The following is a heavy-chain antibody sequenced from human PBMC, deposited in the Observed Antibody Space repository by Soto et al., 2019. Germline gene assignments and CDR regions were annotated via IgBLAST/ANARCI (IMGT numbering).Heavy chain of an antibody. Sequence: GASVKLSCKASGGTLSSYAISWVRQAPGQGLEWMGGIIPIFGTANYAQKFQGRVTITADESTSTAYMELSSLRSEDTAVYYCAREISEDNWFDPWGQGTLVTVSS. CDR1: GGTLSSYA. J-gene: IGHJ5*02. V-gene: IGHV1-69*13. CDR3: AREISEDNWFDP. CDR2: IIPIFGTA.